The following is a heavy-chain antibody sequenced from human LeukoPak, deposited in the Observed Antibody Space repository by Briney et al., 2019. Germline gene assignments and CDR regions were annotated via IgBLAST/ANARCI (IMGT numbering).Heavy chain of an antibody. CDR3: ARGGADRPDF. CDR1: GFTFSTYG. J-gene: IGHJ4*02. D-gene: IGHD6-6*01. V-gene: IGHV3-7*01. CDR2: IRGCGGEK. Sequence: GGSLRLSCAASGFTFSTYGMNWFRQTPGKGLEGVAKIRGCGGEKYHVASVKGRFTISRDNAKNSLYLQMNSLRVEDTAIYYCARGGADRPDFWGQGTLVTVSS.